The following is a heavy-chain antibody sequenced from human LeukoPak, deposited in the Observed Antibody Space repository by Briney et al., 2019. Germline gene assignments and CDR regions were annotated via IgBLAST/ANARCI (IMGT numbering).Heavy chain of an antibody. CDR1: GYSFTTYW. CDR2: IYPGDSDT. V-gene: IGHV5-51*01. D-gene: IGHD3-22*01. CDR3: ARVPYYYDSSGYYYLYYFDY. J-gene: IGHJ4*02. Sequence: GESLKISCKGSGYSFTTYWIGWVRQMPGKGLEWMVIIYPGDSDTRYSPSFQGQVTISADKSISTAYLQWSSLKASDTAMYYCARVPYYYDSSGYYYLYYFDYWGQGTLVTVSS.